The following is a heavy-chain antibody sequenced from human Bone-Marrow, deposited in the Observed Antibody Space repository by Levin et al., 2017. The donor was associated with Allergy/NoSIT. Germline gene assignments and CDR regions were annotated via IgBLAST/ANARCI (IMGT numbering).Heavy chain of an antibody. Sequence: PVASVKVSCKASGYTFTGYFIHWLRQAPGQGLEWMGRLNPNSGGTNYAQNFQGRVTMTRDTSISTAYMELSRLRSDDSAVYYCARNLDSDILTAFYDTVMIFWGQGTLVTVSS. J-gene: IGHJ4*02. D-gene: IGHD3-9*01. CDR1: GYTFTGYF. CDR2: LNPNSGGT. V-gene: IGHV1-2*06. CDR3: ARNLDSDILTAFYDTVMIF.